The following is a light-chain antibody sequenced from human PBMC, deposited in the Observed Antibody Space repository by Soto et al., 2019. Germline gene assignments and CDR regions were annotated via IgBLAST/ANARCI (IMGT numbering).Light chain of an antibody. V-gene: IGKV3-20*01. J-gene: IGKJ1*01. CDR2: GAS. CDR1: QSVSSN. CDR3: QQYGTSPRT. Sequence: DIVLTQSPPTLALSPGERATLSSRASQSVSSNLVWYQHNRGQAPRLLIYGASNRATGIPDRFSGSGSETDFTLTISRLEPEEFAVYYCQQYGTSPRTFGQGTKVDIK.